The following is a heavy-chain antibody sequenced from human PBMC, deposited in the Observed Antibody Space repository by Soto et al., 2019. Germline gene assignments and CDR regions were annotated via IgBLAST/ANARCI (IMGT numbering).Heavy chain of an antibody. D-gene: IGHD2-21*01. Sequence: VKVSCKASGYTFTVYYMHWVRQAPGQGLGWMGCINPNSGGTNYAQKLQGWGTMTRDTSISTAYMELSRLRSDDTAVYYCAKSVARYYYYGMDVWGQGTTVTVSS. CDR2: INPNSGGT. V-gene: IGHV1-2*04. J-gene: IGHJ6*02. CDR3: AKSVARYYYYGMDV. CDR1: GYTFTVYY.